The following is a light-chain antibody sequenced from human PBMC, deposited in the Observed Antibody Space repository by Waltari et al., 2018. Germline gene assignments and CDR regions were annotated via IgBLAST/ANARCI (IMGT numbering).Light chain of an antibody. Sequence: VLTQSPATLSLSPGDRATLSCRASQYIGDYLAWYQQKPGQAPRLLMSEASNRATGVPDRFSASGSGTDFTLTVSSLEPEDFAVYYCQQYYAYPRTFGQGTHVEIK. V-gene: IGKV3-11*01. CDR2: EAS. CDR3: QQYYAYPRT. CDR1: QYIGDY. J-gene: IGKJ1*01.